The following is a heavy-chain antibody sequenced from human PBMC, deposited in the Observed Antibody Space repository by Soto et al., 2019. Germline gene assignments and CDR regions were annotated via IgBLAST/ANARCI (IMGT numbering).Heavy chain of an antibody. J-gene: IGHJ6*02. CDR1: GGTFSSYA. D-gene: IGHD2-15*01. CDR2: IIPIFGTA. Sequence: QVQLVQSGAEVQKPGSSVKVSCKASGGTFSSYAISWVRQAPGQGLEWMGGIIPIFGTANYAQKFQGGVTITADESTSTAYMELSSLRSEDTAVYYCARDRPALLLTYYGMDVWGQGTTVTVSS. CDR3: ARDRPALLLTYYGMDV. V-gene: IGHV1-69*01.